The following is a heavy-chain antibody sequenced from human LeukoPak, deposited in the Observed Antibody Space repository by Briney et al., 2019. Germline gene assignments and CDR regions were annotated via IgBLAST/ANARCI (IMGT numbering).Heavy chain of an antibody. CDR1: GGSFSGYY. J-gene: IGHJ4*02. Sequence: KPSETLSLTCAVYGGSFSGYYWSWIRQPPGKGLEWIGEINHSGSTNYNPSLKSRVTISVDTSKTQLSLKLSSVTAADTAVYYCARGLYSSSWYFSHFDYWGQGTLVTVSS. CDR3: ARGLYSSSWYFSHFDY. D-gene: IGHD6-13*01. CDR2: INHSGST. V-gene: IGHV4-34*01.